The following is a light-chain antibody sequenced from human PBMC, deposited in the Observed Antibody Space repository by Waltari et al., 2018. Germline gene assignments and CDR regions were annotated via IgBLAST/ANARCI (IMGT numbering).Light chain of an antibody. V-gene: IGKV3-11*01. CDR1: QSVSSY. Sequence: ELVLTHSQATLSLSPGERATLSCSASQSVSSYLGWDQQTPAQAPRLLIYDASNRATGIPARFSGSGSGTDFTLTISSLESEDFAVYYCQQRSDWPPHFGQGTRLEMK. J-gene: IGKJ5*01. CDR3: QQRSDWPPH. CDR2: DAS.